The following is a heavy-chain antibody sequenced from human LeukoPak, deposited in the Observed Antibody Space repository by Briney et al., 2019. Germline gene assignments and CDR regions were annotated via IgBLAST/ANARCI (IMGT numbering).Heavy chain of an antibody. J-gene: IGHJ4*02. CDR3: ARDRRPARTYSGLFDY. D-gene: IGHD5-12*01. CDR2: ISGNDECT. CDR1: GFSCSTRG. Sequence: GGSLRLSCAASGFSCSTRGMSWVRQAPGKGLEWVSAISGNDECTFYADSVKGRFTISRDNSRNTLYLQLSSLSAEDSAVYYCARDRRPARTYSGLFDYWGQGTLVTVSS. V-gene: IGHV3-23*01.